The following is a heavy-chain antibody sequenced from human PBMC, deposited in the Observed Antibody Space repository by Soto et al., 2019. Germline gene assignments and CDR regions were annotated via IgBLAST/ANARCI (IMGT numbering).Heavy chain of an antibody. Sequence: EMQLVESGGDLVQPGGSLRLSCEASGFTFSRYWMSWVRQAPGKGLEWVANIKQDGSEKHYVDSREGRFTISRDNAKNSLYLQMSSLRVEDTAVYYCARDSSGYITAWFLGLEDYYDLWGQGTLVTVSS. D-gene: IGHD6-19*01. CDR3: ARDSSGYITAWFLGLEDYYDL. V-gene: IGHV3-7*04. J-gene: IGHJ4*02. CDR2: IKQDGSEK. CDR1: GFTFSRYW.